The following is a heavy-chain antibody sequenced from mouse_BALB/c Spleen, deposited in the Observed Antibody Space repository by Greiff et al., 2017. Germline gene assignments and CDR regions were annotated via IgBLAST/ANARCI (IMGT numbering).Heavy chain of an antibody. Sequence: EVKLMESGGGLVQPGGSRKLSCAASGFTFSSFGMHWVRQAPEKGLEWVAYISSGSSTIYYADTVKGRFTISRDNPKNTLFLQMTSLRSEDTAMYYCARHYFDYWGQGTTLTVSS. CDR2: ISSGSSTI. CDR3: ARHYFDY. V-gene: IGHV5-17*02. J-gene: IGHJ2*01. CDR1: GFTFSSFG.